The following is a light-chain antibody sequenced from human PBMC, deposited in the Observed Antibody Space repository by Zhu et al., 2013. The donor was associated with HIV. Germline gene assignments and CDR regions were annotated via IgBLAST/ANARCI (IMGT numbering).Light chain of an antibody. J-gene: IGKJ1*01. CDR2: DAS. CDR1: QSVSNN. CDR3: QQYYTTPWT. Sequence: EVVLTQSPGTLSLSPGERATLSCRASQSVSNNFLAWYQQKPGQAPRLLIYDASNRATGIPARFSGSGSGTNFTLTISSLEPEDFAVYYCQQYYTTPWTFGQGTKVEIK. V-gene: IGKV3-11*01.